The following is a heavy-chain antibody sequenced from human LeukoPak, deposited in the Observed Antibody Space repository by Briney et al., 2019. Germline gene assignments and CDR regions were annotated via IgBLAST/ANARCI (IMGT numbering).Heavy chain of an antibody. CDR2: IYSGGST. Sequence: GSLRLSCAASGFTVSSNYMSWVRQAPGKGLEWVSVIYSGGSTYYADSVKGRFTISRDNSKNTLYLQMNSLRAEDTAVYYCARPGYKTRAPYYYYGMDVWGQGTTVTVSS. J-gene: IGHJ6*02. CDR1: GFTVSSNY. D-gene: IGHD5-12*01. CDR3: ARPGYKTRAPYYYYGMDV. V-gene: IGHV3-66*04.